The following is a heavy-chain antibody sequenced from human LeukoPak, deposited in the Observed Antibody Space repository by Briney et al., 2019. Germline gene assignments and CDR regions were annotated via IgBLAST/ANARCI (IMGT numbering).Heavy chain of an antibody. D-gene: IGHD6-19*01. J-gene: IGHJ4*02. CDR2: IYYSGST. Sequence: PSETLSLTCTVSGGSISSYYWSWIRQPPGKRLEWIGYIYYSGSTNYNPSLKSRVTISVDTSKNQFSLKLSSVTAADTAVYYCARALRGGAVAAYLDYWGQGTLVTVSS. CDR3: ARALRGGAVAAYLDY. CDR1: GGSISSYY. V-gene: IGHV4-59*01.